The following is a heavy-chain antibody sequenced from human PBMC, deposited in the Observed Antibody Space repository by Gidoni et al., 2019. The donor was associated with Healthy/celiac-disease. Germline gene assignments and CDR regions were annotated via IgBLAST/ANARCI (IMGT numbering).Heavy chain of an antibody. CDR1: GSTFSSYG. Sequence: QVQLVYSGRGVVQPGRSLGVSCAASGSTFSSYGMHWVRQAPGKGLEWGAVISYDGSNKYYADSVKGRFTISRDNSKNTLYLQMNSLRAEDTAVYYCAKDSPTRTLDYWGQGTLVTVSS. D-gene: IGHD2-15*01. V-gene: IGHV3-30*18. CDR2: ISYDGSNK. CDR3: AKDSPTRTLDY. J-gene: IGHJ4*02.